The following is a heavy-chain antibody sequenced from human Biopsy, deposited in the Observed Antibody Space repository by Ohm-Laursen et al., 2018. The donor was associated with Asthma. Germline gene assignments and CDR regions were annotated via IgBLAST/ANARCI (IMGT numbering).Heavy chain of an antibody. Sequence: SETLSLTCTVSGGSMSSSSYYWGWIRQPPGKGLEWIGSIYYSGSTYHNPSLKSRVTIFVDTSKNQFFLKLSSVTAADMAVYYCARRITIFGVVAYFDYWGQGTLVTVSS. CDR1: GGSMSSSSYY. CDR2: IYYSGST. D-gene: IGHD3-3*01. CDR3: ARRITIFGVVAYFDY. V-gene: IGHV4-39*01. J-gene: IGHJ4*02.